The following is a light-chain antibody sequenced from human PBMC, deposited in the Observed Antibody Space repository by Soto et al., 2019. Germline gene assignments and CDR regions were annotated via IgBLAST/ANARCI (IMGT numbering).Light chain of an antibody. Sequence: QPVLTQPASVSGSPGQSITISCTGTSSDIGAYNFVSWYQQHPGKAPKLMLYDVNIRPSGVSNRFSGSKSGNTASLTISGLQAEDEYDYYCTSWPTSTTKIFGGGNKLTVL. CDR3: TSWPTSTTKI. CDR2: DVN. V-gene: IGLV2-14*03. CDR1: SSDIGAYNF. J-gene: IGLJ2*01.